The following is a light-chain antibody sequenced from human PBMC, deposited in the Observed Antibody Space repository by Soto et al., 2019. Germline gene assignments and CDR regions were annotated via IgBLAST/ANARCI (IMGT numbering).Light chain of an antibody. Sequence: DIQMTQSPSSQSASVGDRVTITCRASQSINSYLNWYQQKPGKAPKLLIYAASSLQSGLPSRFSGSGSETDFTLTISTLQPDDLATYYCQQSFSTPRTFGQGTRVEI. CDR1: QSINSY. V-gene: IGKV1-39*01. J-gene: IGKJ1*01. CDR2: AAS. CDR3: QQSFSTPRT.